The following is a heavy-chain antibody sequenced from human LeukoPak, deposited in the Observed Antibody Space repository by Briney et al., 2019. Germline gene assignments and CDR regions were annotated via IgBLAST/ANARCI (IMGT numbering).Heavy chain of an antibody. J-gene: IGHJ4*02. Sequence: GASVKVSCKASGGTFSSYAISWVRQAPGQGLEWMGGTILIFGTANYAQKFQGRVTITADESTSTAYMELSSLRSEDTAVYYCARDFQVYYGSGSYGSYYFDYWGQGTLVTVSS. V-gene: IGHV1-69*13. D-gene: IGHD3-10*01. CDR1: GGTFSSYA. CDR2: TILIFGTA. CDR3: ARDFQVYYGSGSYGSYYFDY.